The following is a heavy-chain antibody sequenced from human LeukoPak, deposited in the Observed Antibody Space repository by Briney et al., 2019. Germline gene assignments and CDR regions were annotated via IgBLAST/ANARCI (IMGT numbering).Heavy chain of an antibody. CDR3: ARAFQSLGGLSLPDY. CDR2: IHPSTGNP. D-gene: IGHD3-16*02. V-gene: IGHV7-4-1*02. Sequence: ASVKVSCKASGYTFTNYAMDWVRQAPGQGLERMGWIHPSTGNPTYAQGFTGRFVFSLDTSVSTTYLQISSLKAEDTAVYFCARAFQSLGGLSLPDYWGQGTLVTVSS. J-gene: IGHJ4*02. CDR1: GYTFTNYA.